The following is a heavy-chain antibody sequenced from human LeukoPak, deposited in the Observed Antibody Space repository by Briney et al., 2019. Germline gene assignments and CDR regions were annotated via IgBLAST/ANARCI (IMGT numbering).Heavy chain of an antibody. CDR3: ARGVRGRYLSAF. CDR1: VYSFTDSY. CDR2: INPKLDGF. V-gene: IGHV1-2*02. Sequence: GSVKVSCKPSVYSFTDSYIHWVRQAPGPSLEWLGWINPKLDGFNYAERFECRVTLTRDTSITTAYMELSDLTHDDTAIYYCARGVRGRYLSAFWGQGTLVTVSS. J-gene: IGHJ4*02. D-gene: IGHD1-26*01.